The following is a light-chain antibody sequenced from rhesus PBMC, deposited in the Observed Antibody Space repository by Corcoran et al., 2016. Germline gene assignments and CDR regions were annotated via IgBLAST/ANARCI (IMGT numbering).Light chain of an antibody. CDR1: ESVGSY. CDR3: QQYNDLLYS. CDR2: SAY. J-gene: IGKJ2*01. V-gene: IGKV3-40*03. Sequence: EIVMTQSPATLSLSPGETATLSCRASESVGSYLAWYQQKPGQAPKLLVHSAYFRATGIPDRFSGSGSRTEFTLTISSLEPEEVGGYHCQQYNDLLYSFGQGTKVEIK.